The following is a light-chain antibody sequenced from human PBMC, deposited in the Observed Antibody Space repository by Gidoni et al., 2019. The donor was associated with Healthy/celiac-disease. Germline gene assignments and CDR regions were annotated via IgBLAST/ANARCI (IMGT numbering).Light chain of an antibody. V-gene: IGKV1-33*01. J-gene: IGKJ5*01. CDR1: QDISNY. CDR2: DAS. CDR3: QQYDNLPT. Sequence: DIQMTQSPSSLSASVGDRVTITCQASQDISNYLNWYQQKPGKAPKLLIYDASNLETGVPSRFSGRGSGTDFTFTISILQPEDIATYYCQQYDNLPTFGQGTRLEIK.